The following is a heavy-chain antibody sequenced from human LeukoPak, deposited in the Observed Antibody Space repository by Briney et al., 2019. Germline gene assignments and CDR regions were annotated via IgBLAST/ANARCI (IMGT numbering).Heavy chain of an antibody. D-gene: IGHD6-19*01. CDR1: GDSINSYY. CDR2: VYYTGST. Sequence: SETLSLTCTVSGDSINSYYWSWIRQPPGKGLEWIGFVYYTGSTNYSPSLKSRVAISVDTSKNQFSLKLSSVTAADTAVYYCARVGYTSGWSSFDYWGQGTLVAVSS. V-gene: IGHV4-59*01. J-gene: IGHJ4*02. CDR3: ARVGYTSGWSSFDY.